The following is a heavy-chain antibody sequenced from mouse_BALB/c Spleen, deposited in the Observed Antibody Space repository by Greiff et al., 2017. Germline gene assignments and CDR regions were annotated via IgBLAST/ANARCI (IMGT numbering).Heavy chain of an antibody. D-gene: IGHD1-1*01. V-gene: IGHV2-9-2*01. CDR3: GREYYGSSYRYFAD. Sequence: VQLVESGPGLVAPSQSLSITCPVSGFSLPSYDLRWIRQPPGKGLAWLGVIWTGGSTNYNSAFMSRLSISKDNSKSQVFLKMNSLQTDDTAIYDCGREYYGSSYRYFADWGAGTMVTVAA. CDR2: IWTGGST. CDR1: GFSLPSYD. J-gene: IGHJ1*01.